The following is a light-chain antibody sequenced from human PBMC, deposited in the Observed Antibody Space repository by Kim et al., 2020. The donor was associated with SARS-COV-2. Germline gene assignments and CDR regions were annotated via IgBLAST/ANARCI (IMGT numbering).Light chain of an antibody. CDR2: DAS. J-gene: IGKJ4*01. V-gene: IGKV3-11*01. CDR3: QQRSNWPPEVT. CDR1: QSVSIY. Sequence: EIVLTQSPATLSLSPGERATLSCRASQSVSIYLAWYQQKPGQAPRLLIYDASNRATGIPARFSGSGSGTDFTLTISSLEPEDFAVYYCQQRSNWPPEVTFGGGTKVDIK.